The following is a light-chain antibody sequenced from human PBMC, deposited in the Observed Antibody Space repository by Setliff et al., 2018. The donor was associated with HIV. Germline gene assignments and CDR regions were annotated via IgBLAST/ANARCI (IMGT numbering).Light chain of an antibody. J-gene: IGLJ1*01. Sequence: SYELTQPPSVSVSPGQTARITCSGGVLPKQYAYWYQQKPGQAPVLVIYKDSERPSGIPERFSGSSSGTTVTLTISGVQAEDEADYYCQSADSSGTYYVFGTGTRSPS. CDR3: QSADSSGTYYV. CDR1: VLPKQY. V-gene: IGLV3-25*03. CDR2: KDS.